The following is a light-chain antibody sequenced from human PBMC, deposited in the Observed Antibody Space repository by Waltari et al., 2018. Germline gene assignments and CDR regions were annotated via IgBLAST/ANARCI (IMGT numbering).Light chain of an antibody. CDR2: EVS. CDR3: TSFTSSATWV. CDR1: SSDIGAYKH. V-gene: IGLV2-14*01. Sequence: QSALTQPASVSGSPGQSITISCSGTSSDIGAYKHVSWYQQHPGKAPKLMIYEVSNRPSGVSNRFSGSKSCNTASLTISGLQADDESHYYCTSFTSSATWVFGGGTKVTVL. J-gene: IGLJ3*02.